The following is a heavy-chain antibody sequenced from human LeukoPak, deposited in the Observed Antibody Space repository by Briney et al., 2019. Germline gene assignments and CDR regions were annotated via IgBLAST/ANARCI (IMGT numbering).Heavy chain of an antibody. Sequence: GGSLRLSCAASGFTFTNYAMSWVRQAPGKGLEWVSAISGSGGTKHYADSVKGRFTISRDNSKNTLCLQMNSLRAEDTAVYYCAKVNPLYDFWSGYIDYWGQGTLVTVSS. CDR1: GFTFTNYA. CDR3: AKVNPLYDFWSGYIDY. CDR2: ISGSGGTK. J-gene: IGHJ4*02. D-gene: IGHD3-3*01. V-gene: IGHV3-23*01.